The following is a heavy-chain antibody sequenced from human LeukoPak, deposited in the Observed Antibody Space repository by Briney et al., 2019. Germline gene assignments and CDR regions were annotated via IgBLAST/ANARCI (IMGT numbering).Heavy chain of an antibody. CDR1: GFTFDDYA. CDR2: ISWNSGSI. V-gene: IGHV3-9*01. D-gene: IGHD6-13*01. J-gene: IGHJ5*02. CDR3: ARDQASSSWYWFDP. Sequence: GRSLRLSCAASGFTFDDYAMHWVRQAPGEGLEWVSGISWNSGSIGYADSVKGRFTISRDNAKNSLYLQMNSLRAEDTAVYYCARDQASSSWYWFDPWGQGTLVTVSS.